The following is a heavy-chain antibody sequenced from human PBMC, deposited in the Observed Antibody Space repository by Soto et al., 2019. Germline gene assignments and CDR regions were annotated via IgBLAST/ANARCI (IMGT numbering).Heavy chain of an antibody. CDR1: GGSISSYD. D-gene: IGHD1-26*01. V-gene: IGHV4-59*08. CDR2: IYYRGST. Sequence: QVQLQESGPGLVKPSETLSLTCTVSGGSISSYDWSWIRQPPGQGLEWIGYIYYRGSTNYNPSLKGRVALSTITTKNQLSPKLSSVTAADTAVYYCASRWGRTFDYWGQGTLVTVCS. J-gene: IGHJ4*02. CDR3: ASRWGRTFDY.